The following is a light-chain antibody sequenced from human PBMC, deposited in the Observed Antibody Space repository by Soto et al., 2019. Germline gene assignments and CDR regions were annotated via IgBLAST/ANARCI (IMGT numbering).Light chain of an antibody. CDR2: DAT. V-gene: IGKV3-11*01. CDR3: QQRGNWPWLT. Sequence: EIVLKQSPGTLSLSPGERATLSCRASQSVNHYVAWYQQKPGQAPRLLIFDATNRATGIPARFSGSGSGTDFTLTITSLEAEDFGVYYCQQRGNWPWLTYGGGTRVEIK. J-gene: IGKJ4*02. CDR1: QSVNHY.